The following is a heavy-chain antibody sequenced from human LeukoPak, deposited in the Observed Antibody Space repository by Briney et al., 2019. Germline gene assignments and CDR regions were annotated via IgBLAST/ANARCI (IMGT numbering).Heavy chain of an antibody. Sequence: GASVKVSCKASGYTFTGYYMHWVRQAPGQGLEWMGWINPNSGGTNYAQKFQGRVTMTRDTSISTAYMELRSLRSDDTAVYYCARIDLRSYGDNWFDPWGQGTLVTVSS. CDR2: INPNSGGT. CDR1: GYTFTGYY. D-gene: IGHD4-17*01. CDR3: ARIDLRSYGDNWFDP. V-gene: IGHV1-2*02. J-gene: IGHJ5*02.